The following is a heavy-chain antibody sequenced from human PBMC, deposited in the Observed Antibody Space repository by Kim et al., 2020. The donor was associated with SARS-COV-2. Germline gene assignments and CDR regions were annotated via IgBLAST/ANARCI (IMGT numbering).Heavy chain of an antibody. CDR3: AGESFTMIVVVVYYYGMDV. CDR2: ISSSSSTI. Sequence: GGSLRLSCAASGFTFSSYSMNWVRQAPGKGLEWVSYISSSSSTIYYADSVKGRFTISRDNAKNSLYLQMNSLRDEDTAVYYCAGESFTMIVVVVYYYGMDVWGQGTTVTVSS. CDR1: GFTFSSYS. J-gene: IGHJ6*02. V-gene: IGHV3-48*02. D-gene: IGHD3-22*01.